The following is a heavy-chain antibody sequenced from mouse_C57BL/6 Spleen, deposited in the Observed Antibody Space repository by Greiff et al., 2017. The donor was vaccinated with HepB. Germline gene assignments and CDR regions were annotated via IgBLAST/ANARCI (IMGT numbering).Heavy chain of an antibody. CDR3: ARDGDGREDWYFDV. D-gene: IGHD1-1*01. CDR1: GFTFSSYA. CDR2: ISDGGSYT. V-gene: IGHV5-4*01. J-gene: IGHJ1*03. Sequence: EVQRVESGGGLVKPGGSLKLSCAASGFTFSSYAMSWVRQTPEKRLEWVATISDGGSYTYYPDNVKGRFTISRDNAKNNLYLQMSHLKSEDTAMYYCARDGDGREDWYFDVWGTGTTVTVSS.